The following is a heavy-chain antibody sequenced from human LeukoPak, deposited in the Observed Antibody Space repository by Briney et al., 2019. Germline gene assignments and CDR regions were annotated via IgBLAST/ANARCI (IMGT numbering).Heavy chain of an antibody. Sequence: GGSLRLSCAASGLTFSSYGMHWVRQAPGKGLEWVSSISTSSLYIYYADSVKGRFTISRDNAKNSLYLQMNSLRAEDTAVYYCASEHSGNYYRPFDYWGQGTLVTVSS. D-gene: IGHD1-26*01. CDR3: ASEHSGNYYRPFDY. CDR2: ISTSSLYI. CDR1: GLTFSSYG. J-gene: IGHJ4*02. V-gene: IGHV3-21*01.